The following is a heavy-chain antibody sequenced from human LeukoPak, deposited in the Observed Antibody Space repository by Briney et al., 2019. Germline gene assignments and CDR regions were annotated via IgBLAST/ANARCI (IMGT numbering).Heavy chain of an antibody. CDR1: GFTFSSYS. CDR3: ARHGSYGAFDI. Sequence: GGSLRLSCAASGFTFSSYSMNWVRQAPGKGLEWVSYISSSSSYIYYADSLKGRFTISRDNAKNSLYLQMNSLRAEDTAVYYCARHGSYGAFDIWGQGTMVTVSS. CDR2: ISSSSSYI. D-gene: IGHD1-26*01. J-gene: IGHJ3*02. V-gene: IGHV3-21*01.